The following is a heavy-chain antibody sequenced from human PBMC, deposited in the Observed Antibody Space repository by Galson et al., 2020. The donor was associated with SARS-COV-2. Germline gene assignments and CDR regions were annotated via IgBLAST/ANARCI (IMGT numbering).Heavy chain of an antibody. J-gene: IGHJ4*02. CDR1: GFLFSSYG. CDR2: IWYDGSEQ. V-gene: IGHV3-33*01. CDR3: AREVPSGGFDY. Sequence: GGSLRLSCAASGFLFSSYGMHWVRQAPGKGLEWVAVIWYDGSEQYYVDSVKGRFSISRDNSKNTVSLQMNSLTAEDTAVYYCAREVPSGGFDYWGQGTLVTVSS. D-gene: IGHD2-15*01.